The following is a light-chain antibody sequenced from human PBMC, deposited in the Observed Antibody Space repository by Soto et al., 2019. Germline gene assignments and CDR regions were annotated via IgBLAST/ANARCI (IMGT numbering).Light chain of an antibody. J-gene: IGKJ1*01. Sequence: DIVMTQSPDSLAVSLGERATINCKSSQNVLYTSNSKNYLAWYQQKPGQPPKLLIYWASTRESGVPDRISGSGSGTDFTLPISSLQAEDVAVYYCQQYYSTPWTFGQGTKVEIK. V-gene: IGKV4-1*01. CDR1: QNVLYTSNSKNY. CDR3: QQYYSTPWT. CDR2: WAS.